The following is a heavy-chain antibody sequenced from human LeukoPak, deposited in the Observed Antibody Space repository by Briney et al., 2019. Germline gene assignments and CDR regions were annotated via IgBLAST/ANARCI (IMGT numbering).Heavy chain of an antibody. J-gene: IGHJ6*02. CDR2: IWYDGSNK. D-gene: IGHD1-14*01. CDR3: ARGLRNLHYYYYYGMDV. V-gene: IGHV3-33*01. Sequence: GGSLRLSCAASGFTFSSYGMHWVRQAPGKGLEWVAVIWYDGSNKYYADSVKGRFTISRDNSKNTLYLQMNSLRAEDTAVYYCARGLRNLHYYYYYGMDVWGQGTTVTVSS. CDR1: GFTFSSYG.